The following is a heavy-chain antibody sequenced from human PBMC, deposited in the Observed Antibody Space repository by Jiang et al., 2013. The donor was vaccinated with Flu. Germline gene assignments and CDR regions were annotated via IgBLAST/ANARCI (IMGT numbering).Heavy chain of an antibody. CDR1: GFSLSTYG. CDR3: AQGPTADWYFDL. V-gene: IGHV3-30*18. J-gene: IGHJ2*01. Sequence: VQLVESGGGVVQPGRSLRLSCVPSGFSLSTYGTHWVRQAPGKGLEWVGVISHDGSTRYYADSMKGRFTISRDNSKDTVYLQVNSLRREDTAVYYCAQGPTADWYFDLWGRGTLVTVSS. CDR2: ISHDGSTR.